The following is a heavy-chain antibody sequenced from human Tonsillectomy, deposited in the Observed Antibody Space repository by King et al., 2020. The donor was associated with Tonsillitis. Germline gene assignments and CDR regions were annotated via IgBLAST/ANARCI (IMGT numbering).Heavy chain of an antibody. Sequence: QLVQSGGGVVQPXRSLRLXXTASGFPFSRYAIHXVXXAPGKGXXXVXXXXXXXXXXYXXXXXXXRFXVSRDXAKNTLYLRMDSXRVDDTAMYYCAKDFSPYCSSTTCYAGVPSYGMDVWGQGTTVAVSS. CDR3: AKDFSPYCSSTTCYAGVPSYGMDV. CDR1: GFPFSRYA. V-gene: IGHV3-30*18. J-gene: IGHJ6*02. D-gene: IGHD2-2*01. CDR2: XXXXXXXX.